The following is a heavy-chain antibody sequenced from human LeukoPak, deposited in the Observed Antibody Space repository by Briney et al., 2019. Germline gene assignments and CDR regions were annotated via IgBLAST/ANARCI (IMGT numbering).Heavy chain of an antibody. V-gene: IGHV3-21*01. CDR3: ARESGSSPTYFDY. J-gene: IGHJ4*02. D-gene: IGHD6-13*01. Sequence: PGGSLRLSCAASGFTFSSYSMNWVRQAPGKGLEWVSSISSSSSYIYYADSVKGRFTISRDNAKNSLYLQMNSLRAEDTAVYYCARESGSSPTYFDYWGQGTLVTVSS. CDR1: GFTFSSYS. CDR2: ISSSSSYI.